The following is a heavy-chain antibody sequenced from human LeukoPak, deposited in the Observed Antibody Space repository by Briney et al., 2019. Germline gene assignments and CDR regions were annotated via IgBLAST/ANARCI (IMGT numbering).Heavy chain of an antibody. D-gene: IGHD3-10*02. J-gene: IGHJ4*02. CDR2: IYYSGST. CDR3: ARDGLFGEQWLPSQGY. CDR1: GGSISSYY. V-gene: IGHV4-59*01. Sequence: SETLSLTCTVSGGSISSYYWSWIRQPPGKGLEWIGYIYYSGSTNYNPSLKSRVTISVDTSKNQFSLKLSSVTAADTAVYYCARDGLFGEQWLPSQGYWGQGTLVTVSS.